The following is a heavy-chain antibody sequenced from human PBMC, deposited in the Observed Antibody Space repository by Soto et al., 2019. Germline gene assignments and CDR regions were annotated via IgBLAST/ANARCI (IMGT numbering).Heavy chain of an antibody. CDR2: AHHSGRT. Sequence: QVQLQESGPGLVKPSGTLSLTCTVSGGSMTSSNWWNWVRQSPGKGLEWIGEAHHSGRTNYNPSLXSGVPIXXDKSKNHFSLKLSSVTAADTAVYYCARSEATGLDYWGQGTLVTVSS. CDR1: GGSMTSSNW. V-gene: IGHV4-4*02. D-gene: IGHD1-26*01. CDR3: ARSEATGLDY. J-gene: IGHJ4*02.